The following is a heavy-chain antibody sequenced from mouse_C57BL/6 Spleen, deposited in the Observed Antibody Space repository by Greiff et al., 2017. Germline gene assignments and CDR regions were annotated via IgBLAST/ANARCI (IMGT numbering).Heavy chain of an antibody. J-gene: IGHJ4*01. CDR2: MYPGDGDT. Sequence: QVQLQQPGAELVKPGASVKISCKASGYAFSSYWMNWVKQRPGKGLEWIGPMYPGDGDTNYNGKFKGKATLTADKSSSTAYMLLSSLTSEDSAVYYCARDDYDRDCDKDDWGQGTSVTV. CDR3: ARDDYDRDCDKDD. D-gene: IGHD2-4*01. V-gene: IGHV1-80*01. CDR1: GYAFSSYW.